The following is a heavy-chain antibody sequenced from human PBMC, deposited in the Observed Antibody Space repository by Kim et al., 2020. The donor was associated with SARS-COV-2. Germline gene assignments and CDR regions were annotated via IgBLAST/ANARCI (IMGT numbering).Heavy chain of an antibody. J-gene: IGHJ5*02. Sequence: GGSLRLSCAASGFTVSSNYMSWVRQAPGKGLEWVSVIYSGGSTYYADSVKGRFTISRDNSKNTLYLQMNSLRAEDTAVYYCARVGAIQLWLHWFDPWGQGTLVTVSS. V-gene: IGHV3-53*01. CDR1: GFTVSSNY. D-gene: IGHD5-18*01. CDR2: IYSGGST. CDR3: ARVGAIQLWLHWFDP.